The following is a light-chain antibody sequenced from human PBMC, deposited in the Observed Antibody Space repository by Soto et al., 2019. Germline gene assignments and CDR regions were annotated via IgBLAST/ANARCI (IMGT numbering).Light chain of an antibody. CDR3: QQSYRAPHT. Sequence: DIQMTQSPSSLSASVGDRVTIACRASQSISSFLNWYQQKPGKAPNLLIYSASTLHSGVPSRFSGSGSGKDFTLTISSLQPEDFATYYCQQSYRAPHTFGQGTELGI. V-gene: IGKV1-39*01. CDR2: SAS. CDR1: QSISSF. J-gene: IGKJ2*01.